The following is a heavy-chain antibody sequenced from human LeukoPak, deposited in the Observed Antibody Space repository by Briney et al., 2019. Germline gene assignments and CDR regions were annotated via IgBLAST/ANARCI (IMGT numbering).Heavy chain of an antibody. Sequence: GGTLRLSCAASGFTFSCYGMSWVRQAPGKGLEWVSAISGSGGSTYYADSVKGRFTISRDNSKNTLYLQMNSLRAEDTAVYYCAKESIAAAGTTPFDYWGQGTLVTVSS. V-gene: IGHV3-23*01. CDR1: GFTFSCYG. CDR3: AKESIAAAGTTPFDY. D-gene: IGHD6-13*01. J-gene: IGHJ4*02. CDR2: ISGSGGST.